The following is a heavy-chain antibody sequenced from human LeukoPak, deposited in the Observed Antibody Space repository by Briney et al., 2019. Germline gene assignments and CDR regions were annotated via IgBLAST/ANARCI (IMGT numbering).Heavy chain of an antibody. V-gene: IGHV3-21*01. J-gene: IGHJ6*02. Sequence: PGGSLRLSCAASGFTFSSYSMIWVRQAPGKGLEGVSSISSSSSYIYYAHSVKGRFPISRDNAKNSLYLQMNSLRAEDTAVYYCASVSTSTEYYYYGMDVWGQGTTVTVSS. CDR1: GFTFSSYS. CDR2: ISSSSSYI. D-gene: IGHD2-2*01. CDR3: ASVSTSTEYYYYGMDV.